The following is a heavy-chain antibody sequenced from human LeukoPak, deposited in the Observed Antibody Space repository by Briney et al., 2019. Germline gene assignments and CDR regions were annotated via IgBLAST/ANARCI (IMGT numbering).Heavy chain of an antibody. J-gene: IGHJ4*02. CDR2: INHSGST. Sequence: PSETLSLTCTVSGGSISSYYWSWIRQPPGKGLEWIGEINHSGSTNYNPSLKSRVTISVDTSKNQFSLKLSSVTAADTAVYYCARAHSSGWYVSLSYWGQGTLVTVSS. D-gene: IGHD6-19*01. CDR3: ARAHSSGWYVSLSY. CDR1: GGSISSYY. V-gene: IGHV4-34*01.